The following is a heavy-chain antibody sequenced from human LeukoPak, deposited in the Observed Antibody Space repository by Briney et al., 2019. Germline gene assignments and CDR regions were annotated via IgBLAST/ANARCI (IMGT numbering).Heavy chain of an antibody. CDR2: ISAYNGNT. CDR1: GYTFTSYG. Sequence: GASVKVSCKASGYTFTSYGISWVRQAPGQGLEWMGWISAYNGNTKYSQKFQGRVTITRDTSASTAYMELSSLRSEDTAVYYCAAGTVDLYKWWGQGTLVTVSS. J-gene: IGHJ4*02. D-gene: IGHD1-1*01. CDR3: AAGTVDLYKW. V-gene: IGHV1-18*01.